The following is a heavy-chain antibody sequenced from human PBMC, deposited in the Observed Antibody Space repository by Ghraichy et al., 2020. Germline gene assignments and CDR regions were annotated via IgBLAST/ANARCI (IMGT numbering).Heavy chain of an antibody. CDR1: GFTFSSYG. D-gene: IGHD3-22*01. CDR2: IWYDGSNK. J-gene: IGHJ4*02. V-gene: IGHV3-33*01. CDR3: AREHVTMIAPDY. Sequence: GGSLRLSCAASGFTFSSYGMHWVRQAPGKGLEWVAVIWYDGSNKYYADSVKGRFTISRDNSKNTLYLQMNSLRAEDTAVYYCAREHVTMIAPDYWGQGTLVTVSS.